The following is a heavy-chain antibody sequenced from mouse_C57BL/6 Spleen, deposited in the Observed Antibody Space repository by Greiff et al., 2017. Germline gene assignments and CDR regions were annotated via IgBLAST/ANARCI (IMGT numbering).Heavy chain of an antibody. J-gene: IGHJ3*01. V-gene: IGHV1-69*01. Sequence: QVQLQQPGAELVMPGASVKLSCKASGYTFTSYWMHWVKQRPGQGLEWIGELDPSDSYTNYNQKFKGKSTLTVDKSSSTAYMQLSSLTSEDSAVYDCARAGSGSSYGFAYWGQGTLVTVSA. CDR1: GYTFTSYW. D-gene: IGHD1-1*01. CDR2: LDPSDSYT. CDR3: ARAGSGSSYGFAY.